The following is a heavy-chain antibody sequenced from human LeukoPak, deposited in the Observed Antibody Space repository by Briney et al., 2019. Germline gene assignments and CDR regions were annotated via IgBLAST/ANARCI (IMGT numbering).Heavy chain of an antibody. D-gene: IGHD3-3*01. CDR2: IYTSGST. Sequence: SETLSLTCTVSGGSISSYYWSWLRQPAGKGLEWIGRIYTSGSTNYNPSLKSRVTMSVDTSKNQFSLKLSSVTAADTAVYYCAREGREITIFGVVISHFDYWGQGTLVTVSS. CDR1: GGSISSYY. CDR3: AREGREITIFGVVISHFDY. J-gene: IGHJ4*02. V-gene: IGHV4-4*07.